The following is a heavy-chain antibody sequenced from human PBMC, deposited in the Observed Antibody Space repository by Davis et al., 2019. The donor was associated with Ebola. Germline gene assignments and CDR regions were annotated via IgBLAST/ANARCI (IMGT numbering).Heavy chain of an antibody. D-gene: IGHD2-15*01. CDR3: ARGGGTISVSGVVA. CDR1: GFTFSRSG. J-gene: IGHJ6*02. V-gene: IGHV3-33*01. CDR2: MWYDGSKQ. Sequence: GESLKISCAAPGFTFSRSGMHWVRQAPGKGLEWVAVMWYDGSKQYYAESVEGRFTISRDTSTNTLYLQLNSLRAEDTAVYYCARGGGTISVSGVVAWGQGTTVTVSS.